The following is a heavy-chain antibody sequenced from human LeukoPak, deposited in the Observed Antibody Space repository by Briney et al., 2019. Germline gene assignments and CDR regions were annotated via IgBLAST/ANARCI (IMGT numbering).Heavy chain of an antibody. CDR3: ARARLPLVLGFDY. Sequence: PSETLSLTCAVYGGSFSGYYWSWIRQPPGKGLEWIGEINHSGGTNYNPSLKSRVTISVDTSKNQFSLKLSSVTAADTAVYYCARARLPLVLGFDYWGQGTLVTVSS. J-gene: IGHJ4*02. D-gene: IGHD3-3*02. CDR1: GGSFSGYY. CDR2: INHSGGT. V-gene: IGHV4-34*01.